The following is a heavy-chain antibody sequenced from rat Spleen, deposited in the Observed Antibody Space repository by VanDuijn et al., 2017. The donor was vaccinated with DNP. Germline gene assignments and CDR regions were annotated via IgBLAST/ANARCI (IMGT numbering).Heavy chain of an antibody. CDR1: RFTFSNYD. J-gene: IGHJ2*01. CDR2: ISPSGGSG. CDR3: STGRGGPDY. V-gene: IGHV5-27*01. Sequence: EVQLVESGGGLVQPGRSLKLSCAASRFTFSNYDMAWVRQAPTKGLEWVASISPSGGSGYYRDSVKGRFTVSRDNAKSSLHLQMDSLRSEDTATYYCSTGRGGPDYWGQGVMVTVSS. D-gene: IGHD1-11*01.